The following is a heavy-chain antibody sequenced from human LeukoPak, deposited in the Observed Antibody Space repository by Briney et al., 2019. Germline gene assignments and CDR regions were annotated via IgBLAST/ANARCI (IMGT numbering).Heavy chain of an antibody. CDR3: ARDRSSADSHNWFDP. Sequence: ASVKVSCKTSGYTFTEYYIHWVRQAPGQGLEWMGWVHPNTGGTRYEQKFQGRVTMTRDTSFSTAYMELSDLRSDDTAIYYCARDRSSADSHNWFDPWGQGTLVTVSS. J-gene: IGHJ5*02. CDR2: VHPNTGGT. D-gene: IGHD2-2*01. CDR1: GYTFTEYY. V-gene: IGHV1-2*02.